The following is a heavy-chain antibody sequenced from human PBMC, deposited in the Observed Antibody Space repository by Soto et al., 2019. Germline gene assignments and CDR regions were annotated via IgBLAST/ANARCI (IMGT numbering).Heavy chain of an antibody. V-gene: IGHV1-3*01. Sequence: QVQLVQSGAEVKKPGASVKVSCKASGYTFTSYAMHWVRQAPGQRLEWMGWINAGNGNTNYAQKLQGRVTMTTDTSTSTAYMELRSLRSDDTAVYYCARDFRSGYSGYDSHRPPDVWGQGTTVTVSS. CDR3: ARDFRSGYSGYDSHRPPDV. CDR2: INAGNGNT. D-gene: IGHD5-12*01. CDR1: GYTFTSYA. J-gene: IGHJ6*02.